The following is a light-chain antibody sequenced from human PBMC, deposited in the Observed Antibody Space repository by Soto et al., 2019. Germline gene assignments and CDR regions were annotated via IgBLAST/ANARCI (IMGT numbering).Light chain of an antibody. V-gene: IGKV3-11*01. CDR2: DAS. CDR1: QSVSSN. J-gene: IGKJ4*01. CDR3: QHHTNWSLT. Sequence: EIVLTQSPATLSLSPGERATLSCRASQSVSSNLAWYQQKPGQAPRLLIYDASNRATGIPARFSGSGSGTDFTLAISSLEPEDFAFYYCQHHTNWSLTFGGGTKVEIK.